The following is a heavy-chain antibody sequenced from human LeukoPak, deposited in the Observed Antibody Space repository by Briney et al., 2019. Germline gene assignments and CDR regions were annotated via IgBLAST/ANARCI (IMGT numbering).Heavy chain of an antibody. CDR3: ARDEATMVRGVIINNWFDP. Sequence: GASVRVSCKASGYTFTGCYMHWVRQAPGQGLEWMGWINPNSGGTNYAQKFQGRVTMTRDTSISTAYMELSRLRSDDTAVYYCARDEATMVRGVIINNWFDPWGQGTLVTVSS. V-gene: IGHV1-2*02. CDR1: GYTFTGCY. D-gene: IGHD3-10*01. CDR2: INPNSGGT. J-gene: IGHJ5*02.